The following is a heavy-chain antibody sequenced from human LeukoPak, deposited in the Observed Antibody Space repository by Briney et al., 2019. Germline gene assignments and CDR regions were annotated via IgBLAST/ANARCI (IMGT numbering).Heavy chain of an antibody. CDR2: ISSSSSTI. Sequence: GGSLRLSCAASGFTFSSYSMNWVRQAPGKGLEWVSYISSSSSTIYYADSVKGRFTISRDNAKRSQYLQMNNLRAEDTAVYYCARVAPDSNFDSNGFYPFDYWGQGALVTVSS. CDR3: ARVAPDSNFDSNGFYPFDY. J-gene: IGHJ4*02. CDR1: GFTFSSYS. V-gene: IGHV3-48*04. D-gene: IGHD3-22*01.